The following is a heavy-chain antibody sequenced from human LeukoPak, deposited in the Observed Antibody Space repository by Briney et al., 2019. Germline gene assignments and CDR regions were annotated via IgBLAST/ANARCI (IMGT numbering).Heavy chain of an antibody. D-gene: IGHD3-10*01. V-gene: IGHV3-23*01. CDR3: ARWLLVRGGLDY. J-gene: IGHJ4*02. CDR1: GFTFSSYA. CDR2: ISGSGGST. Sequence: PGGSLRLSCAASGFTFSSYAMSWVRQAPGKGLEWVSAISGSGGSTYYADSVKGRFTISRDNSKNTLYLQMNSLRAEDTAVYYCARWLLVRGGLDYWGQGTLVTVSS.